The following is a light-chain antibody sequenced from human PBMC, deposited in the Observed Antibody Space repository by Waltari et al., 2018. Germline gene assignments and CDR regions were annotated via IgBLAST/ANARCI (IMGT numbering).Light chain of an antibody. J-gene: IGKJ5*01. Sequence: DIQMTQSPPSLSASVGDRVTITCRASQTIRNSLDWYQQKPGKAPELLIHGSFILQSGVPSRFSGSGSGTDFALTISSLQPEDFATYYCQQSSSSPITFGQGTRLEIK. V-gene: IGKV1-39*01. CDR3: QQSSSSPIT. CDR2: GSF. CDR1: QTIRNS.